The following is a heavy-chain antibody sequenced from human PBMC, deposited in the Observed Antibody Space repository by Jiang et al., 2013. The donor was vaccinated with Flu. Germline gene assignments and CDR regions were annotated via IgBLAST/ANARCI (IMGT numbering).Heavy chain of an antibody. Sequence: LLKPSETLSLTCTVSGGHITSDYWSWIRQPPGKGLEWIAYISHSGYTNFNPSLKSRVTISLDASKNQFSLRLTSVTAADTAVYFCARELGDRLLFDFWGQGALVTVSS. V-gene: IGHV4-59*01. CDR3: ARELGDRLLFDF. CDR2: ISHSGYT. CDR1: GGHITSDY. J-gene: IGHJ4*02. D-gene: IGHD6-13*01.